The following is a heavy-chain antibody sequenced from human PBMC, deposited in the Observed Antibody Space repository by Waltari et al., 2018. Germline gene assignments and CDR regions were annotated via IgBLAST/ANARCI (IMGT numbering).Heavy chain of an antibody. V-gene: IGHV4-39*01. CDR1: GGSISSSSYY. Sequence: QLQLQESGPGLVKPSETLSLTCTVSGGSISSSSYYWGWIRQPPGKGLEWIGSIYYSGSTYYNPSFKSRVTISVDTSKNQFSLKLSSVTAADTAVYYCARLSNYYDSSGFHYWGQGTLVTVSS. J-gene: IGHJ4*02. D-gene: IGHD3-22*01. CDR2: IYYSGST. CDR3: ARLSNYYDSSGFHY.